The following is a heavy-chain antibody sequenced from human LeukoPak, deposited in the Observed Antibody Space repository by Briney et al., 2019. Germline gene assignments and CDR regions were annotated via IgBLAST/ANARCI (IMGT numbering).Heavy chain of an antibody. J-gene: IGHJ4*02. CDR1: GFIFTDYP. D-gene: IGHD6-13*01. Sequence: PGGSLRLSCAASGFIFTDYPIHWVRQTPDKGLECVALMSIDGNTKYYANSVRGRFTVSRDNSKNTLYLQMNSLRAEDTAVYYCARSLAAAGDYWGQGTLVTVSS. V-gene: IGHV3-30-3*01. CDR2: MSIDGNTK. CDR3: ARSLAAAGDY.